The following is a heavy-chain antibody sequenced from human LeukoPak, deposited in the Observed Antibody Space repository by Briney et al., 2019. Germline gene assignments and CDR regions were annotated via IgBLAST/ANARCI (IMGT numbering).Heavy chain of an antibody. CDR1: GGSFSGYY. CDR2: INQSGST. D-gene: IGHD6-13*01. V-gene: IGHV4-34*01. CDR3: ARGVYSSSWAPFDY. J-gene: IGHJ4*02. Sequence: SETLSLTCAVYGGSFSGYYWSWIRQPPGKGLEWIGEINQSGSTNYNPSLKSRVTISVDTSKNQFSLKLSSVTAADTAVYYCARGVYSSSWAPFDYWGQGTLVTVSS.